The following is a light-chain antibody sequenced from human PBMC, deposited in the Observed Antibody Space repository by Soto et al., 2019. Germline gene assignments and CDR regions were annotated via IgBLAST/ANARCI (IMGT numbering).Light chain of an antibody. Sequence: DIQMTQSPSTLSASIGDRVTITCRASRSISDWLAWYQQKPGKAPELLIYDASSLKSGVPSRFSGSGSGTEFTLTISRLQPDDGATYHCLQYSSHSWTFGQGTKVEIK. CDR3: LQYSSHSWT. V-gene: IGKV1-5*01. J-gene: IGKJ1*01. CDR2: DAS. CDR1: RSISDW.